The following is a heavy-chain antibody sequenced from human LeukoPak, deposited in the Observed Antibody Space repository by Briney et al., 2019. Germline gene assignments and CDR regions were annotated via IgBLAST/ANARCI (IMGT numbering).Heavy chain of an antibody. CDR3: AKDKYCGVANCCSYFDC. V-gene: IGHV3-43*02. CDR2: ISGDGRST. CDR1: AFTLDGTG. J-gene: IGHJ4*02. D-gene: IGHD2-15*01. Sequence: GGSLRLSCATPAFTLDGTGMHLVRQAPGKGLEWVSLISGDGRSTYYPDSVKGRFTLSRDNSRNSLFLQVNSLRTEDTAVYYCAKDKYCGVANCCSYFDCWGQGTLVSVSS.